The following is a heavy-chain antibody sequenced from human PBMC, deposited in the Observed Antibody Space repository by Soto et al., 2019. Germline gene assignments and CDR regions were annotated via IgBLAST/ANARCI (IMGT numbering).Heavy chain of an antibody. V-gene: IGHV4-59*01. J-gene: IGHJ4*02. D-gene: IGHD3-10*01. CDR3: ARAKVLRGVPTIDY. CDR2: IFFIGST. Sequence: LSLTCTVSAGSIDNYYWSWVRQPPGRGLEWIGNIFFIGSTNYNPSLESRITISVDTSKNQFSLKLISVTAADTAVYYCARAKVLRGVPTIDYWGQGILVTVSS. CDR1: AGSIDNYY.